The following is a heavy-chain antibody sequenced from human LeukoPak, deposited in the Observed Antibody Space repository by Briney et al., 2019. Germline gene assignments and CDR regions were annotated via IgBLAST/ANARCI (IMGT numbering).Heavy chain of an antibody. CDR1: GFSIGSYW. CDR3: TRGGVDY. CDR2: IKEDGSAK. Sequence: PGGSLRLSCVASGFSIGSYWMSWVRQSPGKGLEWVANIKEDGSAKYNVDFVLGRFTISRDNAKNTLYLQMNSLRAEDTAVYYCTRGGVDYWGQGTLVTVSS. J-gene: IGHJ4*02. V-gene: IGHV3-7*01. D-gene: IGHD3-16*01.